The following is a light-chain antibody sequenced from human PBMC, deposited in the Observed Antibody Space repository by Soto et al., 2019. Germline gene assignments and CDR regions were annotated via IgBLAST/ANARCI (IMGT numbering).Light chain of an antibody. V-gene: IGLV1-47*01. Sequence: QSVLTQPPSASGTPGQRVTISCSGSSSNIGSNYVYWYQQLPGTAPKLLIYRNDQRPSGVSDRFSGSKSGTSASLAISGLRSDDEADYYCAAWDDSLSGLFGGGTKLTVL. CDR2: RND. CDR1: SSNIGSNY. J-gene: IGLJ2*01. CDR3: AAWDDSLSGL.